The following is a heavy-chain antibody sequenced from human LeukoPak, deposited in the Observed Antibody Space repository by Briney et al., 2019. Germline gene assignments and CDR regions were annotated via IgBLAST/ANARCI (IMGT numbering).Heavy chain of an antibody. CDR3: TRGPGYHDSSYLDY. D-gene: IGHD3-22*01. V-gene: IGHV3-30*04. CDR1: RFTFSTYA. Sequence: GGSLRLSCAASRFTFSTYAMHWVRQAPGKGLEWVAVISYDGTNKNHADSVKGRFTISRDDSKNTLYLQMNSLRAEDTAVYYCTRGPGYHDSSYLDYWGQGTLVTVSS. CDR2: ISYDGTNK. J-gene: IGHJ4*02.